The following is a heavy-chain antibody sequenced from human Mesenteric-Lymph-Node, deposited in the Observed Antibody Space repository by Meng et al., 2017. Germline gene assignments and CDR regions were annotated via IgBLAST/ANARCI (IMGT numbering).Heavy chain of an antibody. D-gene: IGHD3-9*01. Sequence: ASVKVSCKASGGTFSSYAISWVRQAPGQGLEWMGWIHPNSGGTNYAQKFQGRVIMTRDTSISTAYMELSRLRSDDTAVYYCARLLNGDRYFDHWGQGTLVTVSS. CDR3: ARLLNGDRYFDH. CDR2: IHPNSGGT. J-gene: IGHJ4*02. CDR1: GGTFSSYA. V-gene: IGHV1-2*02.